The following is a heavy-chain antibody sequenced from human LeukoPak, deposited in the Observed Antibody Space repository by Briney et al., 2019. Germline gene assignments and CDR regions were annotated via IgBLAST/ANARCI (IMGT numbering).Heavy chain of an antibody. CDR2: INPSGGST. D-gene: IGHD2/OR15-2a*01. CDR1: GYTFTSYY. V-gene: IGHV1-46*01. J-gene: IGHJ4*02. CDR3: ARDLSKFSFLRQRNKLSGYPNV. Sequence: ASVKVSCKASGYTFTSYYMHWVRQAPGQGLEWMGLINPSGGSTSYAQKFQGRVTMTRDTSTSTVYMELSSLRSEDTAVYYCARDLSKFSFLRQRNKLSGYPNVWGQGTLVTVSS.